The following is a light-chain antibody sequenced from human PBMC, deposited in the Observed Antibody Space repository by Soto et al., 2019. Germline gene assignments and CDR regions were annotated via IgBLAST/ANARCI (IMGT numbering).Light chain of an antibody. Sequence: EIVLTQSPATLSLSPGERATLSCRASQSVSTYLAWYQQKPGQAPRLLIYDVSDRATGIPARFSGSGSGTNFTLTISGLEPXDFAVYYCQHRSGWPPWTFGQGTKVQI. J-gene: IGKJ1*01. CDR2: DVS. CDR3: QHRSGWPPWT. CDR1: QSVSTY. V-gene: IGKV3-11*01.